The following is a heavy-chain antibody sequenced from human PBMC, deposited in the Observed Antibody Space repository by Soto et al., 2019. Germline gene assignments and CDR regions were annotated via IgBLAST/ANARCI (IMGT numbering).Heavy chain of an antibody. J-gene: IGHJ5*02. CDR2: ISSSGSTI. D-gene: IGHD6-13*01. Sequence: QVQLVESGGGLVKPGGSLRLSCAASGFTFSDYYMSWIRQAPGKGLEWVSYISSSGSTIYYADSVKGRFTISRDNAKNSLFLQRKSLRAEDTAIYYWARRPGIAAAAWFDPWGQGTLVTVSS. CDR3: ARRPGIAAAAWFDP. V-gene: IGHV3-11*01. CDR1: GFTFSDYY.